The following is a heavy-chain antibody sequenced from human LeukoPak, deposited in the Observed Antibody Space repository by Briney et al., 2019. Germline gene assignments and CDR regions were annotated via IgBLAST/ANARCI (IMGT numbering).Heavy chain of an antibody. V-gene: IGHV4-59*01. J-gene: IGHJ4*02. Sequence: PETLSLTCTVSGGSISPYYWSWIRQPPGKGLEWIGYVYYSGSTNYNPSLKSRVTISVDTSKSQFSLKLTSVTAADTAVYYCTTYISGHYWGQGTLVTVSS. D-gene: IGHD6-19*01. CDR2: VYYSGST. CDR1: GGSISPYY. CDR3: TTYISGHY.